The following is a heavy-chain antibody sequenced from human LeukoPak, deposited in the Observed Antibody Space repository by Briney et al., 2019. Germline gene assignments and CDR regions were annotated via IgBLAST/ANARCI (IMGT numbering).Heavy chain of an antibody. CDR2: MNPNSGNT. D-gene: IGHD3-10*01. CDR1: GYTFTSYD. Sequence: ASVKVSCKASGYTFTSYDINWVRQATGQGLEWMGWMNPNSGNTGYAQKFQGRVTMTRNTSISTAYMELSSLRSEDTAVYYCARGYYGSGEYYFDYWGQGTLVTVSS. J-gene: IGHJ4*02. V-gene: IGHV1-8*01. CDR3: ARGYYGSGEYYFDY.